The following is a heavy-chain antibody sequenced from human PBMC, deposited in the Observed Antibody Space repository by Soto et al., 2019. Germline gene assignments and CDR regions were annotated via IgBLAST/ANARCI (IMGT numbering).Heavy chain of an antibody. Sequence: GASVKVSCKASGYTFSSYDINWVRQASGQGLEWMGWMNPNSGNTGYVEKFQGRVTMTRNTSISTAYMELSSLRSEDTAVYYCARGGDYYDSSGFYHDVFDIWGQGTMVTVS. CDR1: GYTFSSYD. CDR3: ARGGDYYDSSGFYHDVFDI. CDR2: MNPNSGNT. V-gene: IGHV1-8*01. D-gene: IGHD3-22*01. J-gene: IGHJ3*02.